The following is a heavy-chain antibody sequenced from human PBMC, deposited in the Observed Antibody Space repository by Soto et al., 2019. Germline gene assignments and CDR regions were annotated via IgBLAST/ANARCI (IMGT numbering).Heavy chain of an antibody. V-gene: IGHV3-9*01. Sequence: EVQLVESGGGLVQPGRSLRLSCAASGFTFDDYAMHWVRQAPGKGLEWVSGISWNSGSIGYADSVKGRFTISRDNAKNSLYLQMNSLRAEDTALYYCAKDGGRYCSSHPALTSCYYFDYWGQGTLVTVSS. CDR3: AKDGGRYCSSHPALTSCYYFDY. J-gene: IGHJ4*02. CDR1: GFTFDDYA. CDR2: ISWNSGSI. D-gene: IGHD2-2*01.